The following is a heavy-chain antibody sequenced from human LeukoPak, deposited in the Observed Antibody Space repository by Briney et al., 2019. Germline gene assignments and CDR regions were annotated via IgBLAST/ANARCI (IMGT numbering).Heavy chain of an antibody. D-gene: IGHD2-15*01. CDR2: ISYDGSNK. V-gene: IGHV3-30*04. CDR1: GFTFSSYA. Sequence: PGGSLRLSCAASGFTFSSYAMNWVRQAPGKGLEWVAAISYDGSNKYYADSVKGRFTISRDNSKNTLYLQMNSLRAEDTAVYYCARGRVVADYYYGMDVWGQGTRVTVSS. CDR3: ARGRVVADYYYGMDV. J-gene: IGHJ6*02.